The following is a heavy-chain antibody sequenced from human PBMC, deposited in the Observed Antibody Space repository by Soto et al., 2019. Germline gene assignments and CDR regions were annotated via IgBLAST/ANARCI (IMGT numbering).Heavy chain of an antibody. CDR3: ARVAEMGTVTKGYYYYMDV. CDR2: ISPILGVA. D-gene: IGHD4-17*01. CDR1: GDTCSYHT. V-gene: IGHV1-69*04. Sequence: QVQLVQSAAEVKKPGSSVKVSCKASGDTCSYHTSSWVRQAPAQGLEWMGRISPILGVANYAQKFQGRVTITADKSTCTAYMELRSLRSADTAVYYCARVAEMGTVTKGYYYYMDVWGKGTTVTVSS. J-gene: IGHJ6*03.